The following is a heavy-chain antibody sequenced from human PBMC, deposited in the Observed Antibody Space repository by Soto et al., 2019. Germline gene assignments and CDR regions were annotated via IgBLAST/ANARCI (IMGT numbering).Heavy chain of an antibody. CDR1: GGSISSGGYY. Sequence: TLALTCTVSGGSISSGGYYWSWIRQHPGKGLEWIGYIYYSGSTYYNPSLKSRVTISVDTSKNQLSLKLSSVTAADTAVYYCARASGNYYDSSGYYLHDYWGQGTLVTVSS. V-gene: IGHV4-31*03. J-gene: IGHJ4*02. D-gene: IGHD3-22*01. CDR2: IYYSGST. CDR3: ARASGNYYDSSGYYLHDY.